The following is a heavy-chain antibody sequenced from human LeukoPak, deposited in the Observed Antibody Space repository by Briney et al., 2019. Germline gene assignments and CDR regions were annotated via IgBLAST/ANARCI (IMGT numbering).Heavy chain of an antibody. D-gene: IGHD1-26*01. V-gene: IGHV4-39*07. CDR1: GGSISSSSYY. J-gene: IGHJ4*02. CDR3: ASVWVGATISFDY. Sequence: SETLSLTCTVSGGSISSSSYYWGWIRQPPGKGLEWIGSIYYSGSTYYNPSLKSRVTISVDTSKNQFSLKLSSVTAADTAVYYCASVWVGATISFDYWGQGTLVTVSS. CDR2: IYYSGST.